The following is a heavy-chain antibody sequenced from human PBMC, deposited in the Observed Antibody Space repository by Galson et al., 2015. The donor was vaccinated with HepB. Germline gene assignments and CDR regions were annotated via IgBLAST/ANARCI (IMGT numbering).Heavy chain of an antibody. V-gene: IGHV3-21*01. CDR1: GFTFSSYS. CDR3: AGTRGSWSYPDY. CDR2: ISSSSSYI. D-gene: IGHD3-10*01. Sequence: SLRLSCAASGFTFSSYSMNWVRQAPGKGLEWVSSISSSSSYIYYADSVKGRFTISRDNAKNSLYLQMNSLRAEDTAVYYCAGTRGSWSYPDYWGQGTLVTVSS. J-gene: IGHJ4*02.